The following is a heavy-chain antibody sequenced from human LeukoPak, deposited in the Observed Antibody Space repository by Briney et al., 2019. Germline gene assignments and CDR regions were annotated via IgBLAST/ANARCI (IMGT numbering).Heavy chain of an antibody. Sequence: ASVKVSCKVSGYTFTDYYMHWVQQAPGKGLEWMGLVDPEDGETIYAEKLQGRVTITADTSTDTAYMELSSLRSEDTAVYYCATVSPYYYDSSGYYYPLDYWGQGTLVTVSS. CDR2: VDPEDGET. CDR1: GYTFTDYY. J-gene: IGHJ4*02. D-gene: IGHD3-22*01. V-gene: IGHV1-69-2*01. CDR3: ATVSPYYYDSSGYYYPLDY.